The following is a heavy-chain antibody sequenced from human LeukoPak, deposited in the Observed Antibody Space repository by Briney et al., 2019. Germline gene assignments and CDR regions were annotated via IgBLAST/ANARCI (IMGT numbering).Heavy chain of an antibody. V-gene: IGHV3-48*03. CDR2: ISTGTYI. D-gene: IGHD6-19*01. J-gene: IGHJ4*02. Sequence: GGSLRLSCVASGFTFSRFEMNWVRQAPGKGLEWISHISTGTYIAYTDSVKGRFTISRDNAKNSLYLRMNSLRAEDTAVYYCARQSSGWRGWTTPFDYWGQGTLVTVSS. CDR3: ARQSSGWRGWTTPFDY. CDR1: GFTFSRFE.